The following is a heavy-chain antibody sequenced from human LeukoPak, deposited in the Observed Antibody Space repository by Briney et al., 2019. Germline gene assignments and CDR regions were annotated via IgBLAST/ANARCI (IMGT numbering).Heavy chain of an antibody. D-gene: IGHD6-19*01. CDR1: GFTFSSYS. J-gene: IGHJ4*02. Sequence: GGSLRLSCAASGFTFSSYSMNWVRQAPGKGLEWVSSISSSSSYIYYADSVKGRFTISRDNSKNTLYLQMNSLRAEDTAVYYCASAIIAVAGDDYWGQGTLVTVSS. CDR2: ISSSSSYI. CDR3: ASAIIAVAGDDY. V-gene: IGHV3-21*04.